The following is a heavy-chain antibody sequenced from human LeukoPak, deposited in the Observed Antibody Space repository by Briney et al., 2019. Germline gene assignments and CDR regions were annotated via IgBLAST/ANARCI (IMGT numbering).Heavy chain of an antibody. J-gene: IGHJ4*02. CDR2: IYTGGFT. CDR3: ARDGDFVVY. CDR1: GFTVTSNY. D-gene: IGHD3-10*01. Sequence: GGSLRLSCAASGFTVTSNYMSWVRQAPGKGLEWVSIIYTGGFTYYADSVKGRFTISRDNSKNTLYLQMNSLRAEDTAVYYCARDGDFVVYWGQGTQVTVSS. V-gene: IGHV3-53*01.